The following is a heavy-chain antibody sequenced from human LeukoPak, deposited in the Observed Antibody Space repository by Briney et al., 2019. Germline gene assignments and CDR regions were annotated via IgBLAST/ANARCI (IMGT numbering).Heavy chain of an antibody. CDR2: INHSGST. CDR1: GGSFSGYY. Sequence: SETLSLTCAVYGGSFSGYYWSWIRQPPGKGLEWIGEINHSGSTNYNPSLKSRVTISVDTSKNQFSLKLSSVTAADTAVYYCARVVVIVPAAILVRDWFDPWGQGTLVTLSS. D-gene: IGHD2-2*01. V-gene: IGHV4-34*01. CDR3: ARVVVIVPAAILVRDWFDP. J-gene: IGHJ5*02.